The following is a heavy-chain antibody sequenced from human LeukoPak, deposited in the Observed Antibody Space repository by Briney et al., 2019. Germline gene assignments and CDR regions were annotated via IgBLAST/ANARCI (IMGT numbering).Heavy chain of an antibody. D-gene: IGHD6-19*01. V-gene: IGHV1-2*02. CDR3: ARDPEAVAGTGADRYFDY. CDR1: GYTFTDDY. Sequence: GASVKVSCKASGYTFTDDYVHWVRQAPGQGLEWMGWINPNSGVTNYAQKLQGRVTMTTDTSTSTAYMELRSLRSDDTAVYYCARDPEAVAGTGADRYFDYWGQGTLVTVSS. J-gene: IGHJ4*02. CDR2: INPNSGVT.